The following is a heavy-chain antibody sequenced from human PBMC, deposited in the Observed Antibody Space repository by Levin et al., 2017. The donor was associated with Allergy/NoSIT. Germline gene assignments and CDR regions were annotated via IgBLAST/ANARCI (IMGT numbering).Heavy chain of an antibody. D-gene: IGHD3-3*01. CDR1: GGSVSSGSNY. V-gene: IGHV4-61*01. CDR3: AGVSFGVVLSHYYYYYMDV. Sequence: SETLSLTCSVSGGSVSSGSNYWSWIRQPPGKGLEWIGYIYYSGSTKYNPSLKSRVTISVDTSKNQFSLKLSSVTAADTAVYYCAGVSFGVVLSHYYYYYMDVWGKGTTVTVSS. CDR2: IYYSGST. J-gene: IGHJ6*03.